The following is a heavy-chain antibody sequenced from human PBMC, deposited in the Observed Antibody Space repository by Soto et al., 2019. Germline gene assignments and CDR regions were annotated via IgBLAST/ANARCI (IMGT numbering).Heavy chain of an antibody. D-gene: IGHD5-12*01. Sequence: QVQLVESGGGVVQPGRSLRLSCAASGFTFSSYAMHWVRQAPGKGLEWVAVISYDGSNKYYADSVKGRFTISRDNSKNTLYRQMNSKRAEDTAVYYCARGLRWLRLEGYFDYWGQGTLVTVSS. CDR1: GFTFSSYA. CDR3: ARGLRWLRLEGYFDY. CDR2: ISYDGSNK. V-gene: IGHV3-30-3*01. J-gene: IGHJ4*02.